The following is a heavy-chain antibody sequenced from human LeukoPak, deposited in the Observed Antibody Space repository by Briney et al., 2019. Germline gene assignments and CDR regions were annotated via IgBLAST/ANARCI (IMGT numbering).Heavy chain of an antibody. V-gene: IGHV3-23*01. Sequence: GGSLRLSCAASGFTFSSYAMSWVRQAPGKGLEGVSAIRCSGGSTYYADSVKGRFTISRDSSKNTPYLQMNSLRAEDTAVYYCAKSVSGYSYGAIDYWGQGTLVTVSS. D-gene: IGHD5-18*01. CDR3: AKSVSGYSYGAIDY. J-gene: IGHJ4*02. CDR1: GFTFSSYA. CDR2: IRCSGGST.